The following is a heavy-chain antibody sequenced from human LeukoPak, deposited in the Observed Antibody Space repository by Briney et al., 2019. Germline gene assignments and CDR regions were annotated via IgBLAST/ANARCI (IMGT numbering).Heavy chain of an antibody. Sequence: GGSLRLSCAASGFTFSSYAMNWVRQAPGKGLEWASVISGSGGSTYSADSVKGRFTISRDNSKNTLYLQMNSLRAEDTAVYYCAKDRFPYDNSGFLHYFDYWGQGTLVTVAS. CDR3: AKDRFPYDNSGFLHYFDY. D-gene: IGHD3-22*01. CDR2: ISGSGGST. J-gene: IGHJ4*02. CDR1: GFTFSSYA. V-gene: IGHV3-23*01.